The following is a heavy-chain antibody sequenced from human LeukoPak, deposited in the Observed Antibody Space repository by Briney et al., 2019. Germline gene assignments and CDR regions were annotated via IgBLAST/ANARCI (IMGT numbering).Heavy chain of an antibody. D-gene: IGHD3-3*01. CDR2: ISSSDSTI. J-gene: IGHJ6*03. CDR1: GFTFSSYE. Sequence: QAGGSLRLSCAASGFTFSSYEMHWVRQAPGKGLEWVSYISSSDSTIYYADSVKGRFTISRDNAKNSLFLQMNSLGAEDTAVYYCARCEWHYYHYYMDVWGKGTTVTVSS. CDR3: ARCEWHYYHYYMDV. V-gene: IGHV3-48*03.